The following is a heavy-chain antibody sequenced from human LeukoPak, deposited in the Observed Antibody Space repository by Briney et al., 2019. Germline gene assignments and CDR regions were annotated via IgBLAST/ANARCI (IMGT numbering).Heavy chain of an antibody. CDR3: ARDGEDVARSGRVYGMDV. CDR2: INPNSGGT. D-gene: IGHD2-15*01. J-gene: IGHJ6*02. Sequence: GASVKVSCKASGYTFTGYYMHWVRQAPGQGPEWMGWINPNSGGTDYAQKFKGRVTMTRDTSLTTTYMELSSLTSDDTAVYYCARDGEDVARSGRVYGMDVLGQGTTVTVSS. CDR1: GYTFTGYY. V-gene: IGHV1-2*02.